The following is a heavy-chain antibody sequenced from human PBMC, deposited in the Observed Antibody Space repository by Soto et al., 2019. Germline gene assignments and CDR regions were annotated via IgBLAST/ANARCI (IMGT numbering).Heavy chain of an antibody. CDR2: IYWDDDK. J-gene: IGHJ6*02. V-gene: IGHV2-5*02. CDR1: GFSLSTSGVG. Sequence: QITLKESGPTLVKPTQTLTLTCTFSGFSLSTSGVGVAWIRQPPGKALEWLALIYWDDDKRYRSSLESRLNIIRDTSKNQVVLTMTNMDSVDTATYYCAYLPCSGGSCYCFSFSGMDVWGQGPTVTVSS. CDR3: AYLPCSGGSCYCFSFSGMDV. D-gene: IGHD2-15*01.